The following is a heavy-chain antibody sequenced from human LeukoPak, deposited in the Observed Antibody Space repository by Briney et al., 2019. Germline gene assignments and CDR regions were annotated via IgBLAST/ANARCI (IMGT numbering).Heavy chain of an antibody. J-gene: IGHJ4*02. CDR2: ISGSGGST. V-gene: IGHV3-23*01. Sequence: GGSLRLSCAAFGFTFSSYAMSWVRQAPGKGLEWVSAISGSGGSTYYADSVKGRFTISRDNSKNTLYLQMNSLTAEDTAVYYCVRASYYDSTGYVKDNFDYWGQGTLVTVSS. CDR1: GFTFSSYA. D-gene: IGHD3-22*01. CDR3: VRASYYDSTGYVKDNFDY.